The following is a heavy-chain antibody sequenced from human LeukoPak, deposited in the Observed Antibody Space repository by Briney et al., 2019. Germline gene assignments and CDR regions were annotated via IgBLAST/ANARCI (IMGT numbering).Heavy chain of an antibody. J-gene: IGHJ4*02. V-gene: IGHV4-59*08. CDR2: IYYSGST. CDR3: ARHVGATDLDY. D-gene: IGHD1-26*01. CDR1: GGSISSYC. Sequence: SETLSLTCTVSGGSISSYCWSWIRQPPGKGLEWIGYIYYSGSTNYNPSLKSRVTISVDTSKNQFSLKLSSVTAADTAVYYCARHVGATDLDYWGQGTLVTVSS.